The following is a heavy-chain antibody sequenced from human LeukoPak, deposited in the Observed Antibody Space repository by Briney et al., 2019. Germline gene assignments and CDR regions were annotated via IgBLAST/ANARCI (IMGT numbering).Heavy chain of an antibody. J-gene: IGHJ3*02. CDR3: AKDCSSTSCLEAFDI. Sequence: GGSLRLSCAASGFPLSRYCMHWVRQAPRKGLEWVAFIRYDGSNKYYADSVKGRFTSSRDNSKNTLYLQMNSLRAEDTAVYYCAKDCSSTSCLEAFDIWGQGTMVTVSS. V-gene: IGHV3-30*02. CDR1: GFPLSRYC. D-gene: IGHD2-2*01. CDR2: IRYDGSNK.